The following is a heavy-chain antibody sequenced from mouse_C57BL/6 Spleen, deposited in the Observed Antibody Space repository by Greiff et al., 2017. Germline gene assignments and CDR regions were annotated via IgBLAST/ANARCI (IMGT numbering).Heavy chain of an antibody. CDR2: IHPNSGST. V-gene: IGHV1-64*01. CDR1: GYTFTSYW. Sequence: QVQLQQPGAELVKPGASVKLSCKASGYTFTSYWMHWVKQRPGQGLEWIGMIHPNSGSTNYNEKFKSKATLTVDKSSSTAYMQLSSLTSEDSAVYYCARSPYYYGSSLNYAMDYWGQGTSVTVSS. D-gene: IGHD1-1*01. CDR3: ARSPYYYGSSLNYAMDY. J-gene: IGHJ4*01.